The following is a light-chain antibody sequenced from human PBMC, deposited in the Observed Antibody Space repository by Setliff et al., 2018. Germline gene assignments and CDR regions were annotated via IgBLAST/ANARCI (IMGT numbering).Light chain of an antibody. CDR1: SSDVGSYDL. Sequence: QSVLTQPASVSGSPGQSITISCSGTSSDVGSYDLVSWYQQHPGKAPKLIIYGVSDRPSGVSSRFSGSKSGNTAYLTISGLQTEDEAEYYCSAYASDTTYVFGSGTKVTVL. J-gene: IGLJ1*01. CDR2: GVS. V-gene: IGLV2-14*03. CDR3: SAYASDTTYV.